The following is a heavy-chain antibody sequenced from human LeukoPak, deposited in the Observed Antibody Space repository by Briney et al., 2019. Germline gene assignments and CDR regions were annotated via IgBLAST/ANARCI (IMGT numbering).Heavy chain of an antibody. CDR3: ARVLGAYAFDY. CDR1: GFTFSDYY. CDR2: ISSSSSDT. V-gene: IGHV3-11*05. J-gene: IGHJ4*02. D-gene: IGHD4-17*01. Sequence: PGGSLRLSCAASGFTFSDYYMTWIRQAPGKGLEWVSYISSSSSDTNYADSVKGRFTISRDNAKKSLYLQMNSLRAEDTAVYYCARVLGAYAFDYWGQGTLVTVSS.